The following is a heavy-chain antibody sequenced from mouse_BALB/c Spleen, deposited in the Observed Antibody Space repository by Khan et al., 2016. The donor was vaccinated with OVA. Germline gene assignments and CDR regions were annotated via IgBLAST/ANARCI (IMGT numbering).Heavy chain of an antibody. CDR3: TRPMYYYDALDY. J-gene: IGHJ4*01. CDR1: GFNIKDTY. D-gene: IGHD1-1*01. V-gene: IGHV14-3*02. Sequence: EVQLQQSGAELVKPGASVKLSCTASGFNIKDTYIHWVKQRSEQGLEWIGRIDPANGHTKYDPKFQGKATLTADTSSNTAYLQLIRLTSEDTAVYYCTRPMYYYDALDYWGQGTSVAVSS. CDR2: IDPANGHT.